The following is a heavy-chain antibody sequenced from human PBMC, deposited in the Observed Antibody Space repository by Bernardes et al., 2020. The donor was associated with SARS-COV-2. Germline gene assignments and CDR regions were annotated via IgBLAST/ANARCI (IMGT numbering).Heavy chain of an antibody. CDR1: GFTFSTYN. CDR2: LDSISTTI. J-gene: IGHJ5*02. Sequence: GGSLRLSCAASGFTFSTYNMNWVRQAPGKGLEWVSYLDSISTTIYYAASVKGRFTVSRDNAKNSLYLHMDSLRAEDTAVYYCATDGWEPGTWGQGTLVTVSS. CDR3: ATDGWEPGT. D-gene: IGHD1-26*01. V-gene: IGHV3-48*04.